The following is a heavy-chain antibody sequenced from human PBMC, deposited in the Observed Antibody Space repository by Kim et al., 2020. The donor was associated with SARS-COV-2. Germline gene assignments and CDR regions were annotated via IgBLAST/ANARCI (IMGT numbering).Heavy chain of an antibody. CDR3: ARENSLGSYYFDY. J-gene: IGHJ4*02. D-gene: IGHD1-26*01. CDR2: IYNGGNT. CDR1: GGSISNYY. Sequence: SETLSLTCTVSGGSISNYYWTWIRQPPGKGLEWIGYIYNGGNTKYNASLKSRVTISLDTSKNQFSLRLSSVTAADTAVYYCARENSLGSYYFDYWGQGTL. V-gene: IGHV4-59*13.